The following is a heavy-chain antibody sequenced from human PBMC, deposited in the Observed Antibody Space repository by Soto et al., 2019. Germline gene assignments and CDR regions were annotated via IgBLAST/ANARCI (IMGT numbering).Heavy chain of an antibody. V-gene: IGHV1-46*03. J-gene: IGHJ6*02. CDR1: GYTFTSYY. CDR2: INPSGGST. CDR3: ARGIRGSGSYYNEGYYGMDV. D-gene: IGHD3-10*01. Sequence: QVQLVQSGAEVKKPGASVKGSCKASGYTFTSYYMHCVRQAPGQGLEWMGIINPSGGSTSYARKFQGRVTMTRDTSTRTVYMELSSLRSEETAVYYCARGIRGSGSYYNEGYYGMDVWGQGTTVSVSS.